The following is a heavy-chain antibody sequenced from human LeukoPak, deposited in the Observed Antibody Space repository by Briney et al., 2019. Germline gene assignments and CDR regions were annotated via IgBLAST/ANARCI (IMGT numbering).Heavy chain of an antibody. Sequence: SETLSLTCAVYGGSFSGYFWSWIRQTPGKGLEWIGETDHSGTTNYNPCLKSRVIISPDTSKSQFSLKVNSVTAADTAVYYCARAYKASPLHNAIDSWGQGTLVTVSS. J-gene: IGHJ4*02. V-gene: IGHV4-34*01. CDR1: GGSFSGYF. D-gene: IGHD1-14*01. CDR2: TDHSGTT. CDR3: ARAYKASPLHNAIDS.